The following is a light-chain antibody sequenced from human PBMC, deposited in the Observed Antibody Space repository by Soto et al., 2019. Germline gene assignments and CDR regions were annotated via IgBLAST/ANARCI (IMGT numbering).Light chain of an antibody. CDR3: QQFNAYPLT. Sequence: DNQLTQTPSFLSASVGDRVTISCRASQDISDYLACYQQKPGKAPKLLIYGASTLQSRVPSRFSGSASGTEFSLTIISLQPEDFATYFCQQFNAYPLTFGGGTKLEIK. CDR1: QDISDY. J-gene: IGKJ4*01. CDR2: GAS. V-gene: IGKV1-9*01.